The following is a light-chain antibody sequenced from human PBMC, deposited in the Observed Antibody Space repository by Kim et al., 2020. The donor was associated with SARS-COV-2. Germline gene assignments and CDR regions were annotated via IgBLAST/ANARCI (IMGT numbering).Light chain of an antibody. CDR1: SNNVGNQG. Sequence: QTAPTTCTGNSNNVGNQGAAWLQQHQGHPPKLLSYRNNNRPSGISEGLSASRSGNTASLTITGLQPEDEADYYCSAWDSSLSAWVFGGGTQLTVL. V-gene: IGLV10-54*01. CDR2: RNN. J-gene: IGLJ3*02. CDR3: SAWDSSLSAWV.